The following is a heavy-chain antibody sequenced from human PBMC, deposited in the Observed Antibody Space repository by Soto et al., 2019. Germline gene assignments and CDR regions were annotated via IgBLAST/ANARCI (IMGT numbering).Heavy chain of an antibody. D-gene: IGHD6-13*01. CDR3: ARLVRGGIAAPNDAFDI. CDR2: IYYSGST. Sequence: SETLSLTCTVSGGSISSSSYYWGWIRQPPGKGLEWIGSIYYSGSTYYNPSLKSRVTISVDTSKNQFSLKLSSGTAADTAVYYCARLVRGGIAAPNDAFDIWGQGTMVTVSS. V-gene: IGHV4-39*01. CDR1: GGSISSSSYY. J-gene: IGHJ3*02.